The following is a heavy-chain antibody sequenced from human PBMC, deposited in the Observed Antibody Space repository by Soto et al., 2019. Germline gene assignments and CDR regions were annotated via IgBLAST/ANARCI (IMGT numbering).Heavy chain of an antibody. CDR1: GGTFSSYA. V-gene: IGHV1-69*06. D-gene: IGHD6-19*01. CDR3: ARGPRIAVAVWFDP. Sequence: VASVKVSCKASGGTFSSYAISWVRQAPGQGLEWMGGIIPIFGTANYAQKFQGRVTITADKSTSTAYMELSSLRSEDTAVYYCARGPRIAVAVWFDPWGQGTLVTVSS. CDR2: IIPIFGTA. J-gene: IGHJ5*02.